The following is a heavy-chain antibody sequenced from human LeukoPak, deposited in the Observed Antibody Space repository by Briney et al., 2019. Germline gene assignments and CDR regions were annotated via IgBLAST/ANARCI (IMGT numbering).Heavy chain of an antibody. V-gene: IGHV4-59*01. CDR1: GGSISGNY. CDR2: IYSSGST. Sequence: SETLSLTCTVSGGSISGNYRGWIRQPPGKGLEWIGYIYSSGSTNYNPSLKSRVTMSVDTSKNQFSLNLSSVTAADTAMYYCARASTVTTWSLGYWGQGILVTVSS. CDR3: ARASTVTTWSLGY. D-gene: IGHD4-17*01. J-gene: IGHJ4*02.